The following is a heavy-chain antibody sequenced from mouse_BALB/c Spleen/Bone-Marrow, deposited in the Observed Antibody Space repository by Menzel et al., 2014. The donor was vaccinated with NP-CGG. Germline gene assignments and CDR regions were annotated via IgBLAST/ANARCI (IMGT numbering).Heavy chain of an antibody. J-gene: IGHJ4*01. Sequence: EVKLQESGPGLVKPSQSLSLTCSVTGYSITSGYYWNWIRQFPGNKLEWMGYISFDGRNDYSPSLKNRISITRDTSKNQFSLKLNSVTSEDTTRYYCARGNYYSMDYWGQGISVTVSS. V-gene: IGHV3-6*02. CDR2: ISFDGRN. CDR3: ARGNYYSMDY. CDR1: GYSITSGYY. D-gene: IGHD2-1*01.